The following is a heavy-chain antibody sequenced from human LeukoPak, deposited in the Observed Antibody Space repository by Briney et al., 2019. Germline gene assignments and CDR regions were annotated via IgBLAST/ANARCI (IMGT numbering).Heavy chain of an antibody. CDR1: GGSFSGYY. V-gene: IGHV4-34*01. CDR3: ARGRRQLVRSWGY. CDR2: INHSGST. Sequence: PSETLSLTCAVYGGSFSGYYWSWIRQPPGKGLEWIGEINHSGSTYYNPSLKSRVTISVDTSKNQFSLKLTSVTAADTAVYYCARGRRQLVRSWGYWGQGTLVTVSS. J-gene: IGHJ4*02. D-gene: IGHD6-13*01.